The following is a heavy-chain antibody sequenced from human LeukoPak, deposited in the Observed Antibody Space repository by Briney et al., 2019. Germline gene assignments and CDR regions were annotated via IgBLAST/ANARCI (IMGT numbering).Heavy chain of an antibody. V-gene: IGHV3-7*01. CDR2: INPDGSEK. J-gene: IGHJ3*02. Sequence: GGSLRLSCAASGFRFGSDWMSWVRQAPEKGLEWVANINPDGSEKYYVDSVKGRFTISRDNGKNSLYLQLNSLRAEDTAVYYCARYYDTTVGDASDIWGQGTMVTVSS. CDR1: GFRFGSDW. D-gene: IGHD3-16*01. CDR3: ARYYDTTVGDASDI.